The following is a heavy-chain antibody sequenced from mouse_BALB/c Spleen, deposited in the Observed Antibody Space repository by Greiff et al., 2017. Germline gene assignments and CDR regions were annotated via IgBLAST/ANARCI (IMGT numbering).Heavy chain of an antibody. CDR1: GFTFSSYA. CDR3: ARGDGYYV. CDR2: ISSGGST. Sequence: EVKLVESGGGLVKPGGSLKLSCAASGFTFSSYAMSWVRQTPEKRLEWVASISSGGSTYYPDSVKGRFTISRDNARNILYLQMSSLRSEDTAMYYCARGDGYYVWGQGTLVTVSA. J-gene: IGHJ3*01. D-gene: IGHD2-3*01. V-gene: IGHV5-6-5*01.